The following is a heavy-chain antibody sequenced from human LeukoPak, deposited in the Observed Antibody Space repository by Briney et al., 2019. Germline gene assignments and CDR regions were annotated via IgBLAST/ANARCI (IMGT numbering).Heavy chain of an antibody. Sequence: GAPVKVSCKASGYTFTGYYMHWVRQAPGQGLEWMGWINPNSGGTNYAQKFQGRVTMTRDTSISTAYMELSRLRSDDTAVYYCARTAEWYGSGSYISTFDYWGQGTLVTVSS. J-gene: IGHJ4*02. CDR3: ARTAEWYGSGSYISTFDY. V-gene: IGHV1-2*02. CDR1: GYTFTGYY. D-gene: IGHD3-10*01. CDR2: INPNSGGT.